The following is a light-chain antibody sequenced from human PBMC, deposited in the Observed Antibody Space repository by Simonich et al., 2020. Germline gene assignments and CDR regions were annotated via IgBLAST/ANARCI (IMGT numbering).Light chain of an antibody. CDR1: SSNIGAGYD. CDR3: QSYDSSHVV. J-gene: IGLJ2*01. Sequence: QSVLTQPPSVSGAPGQRVTISCTGSSSNIGAGYDVHWYQQLPETAPKLLIYGTSNRPSGVPDRFYGSKSGTSASLAITGLQAEDEADYYCQSYDSSHVVFVGGTKLTVL. V-gene: IGLV1-40*01. CDR2: GTS.